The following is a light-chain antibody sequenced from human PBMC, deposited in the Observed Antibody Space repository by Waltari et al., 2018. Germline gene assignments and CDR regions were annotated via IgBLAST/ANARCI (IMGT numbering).Light chain of an antibody. V-gene: IGLV1-44*01. CDR3: AAWDDSLNGNV. CDR1: RSNTGSNT. J-gene: IGLJ6*01. CDR2: SNN. Sequence: QSVLTQPPSASGTPGQRVTISCSGSRSNTGSNTVNWYQQLPGTAPKLLIYSNNQRPSGVPDRFSGSKSGTSASLAISGLQSEDEADYYCAAWDDSLNGNVFGSGTKVTVL.